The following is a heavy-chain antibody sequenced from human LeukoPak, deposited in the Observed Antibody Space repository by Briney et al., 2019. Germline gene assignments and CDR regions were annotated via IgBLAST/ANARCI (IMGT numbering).Heavy chain of an antibody. CDR3: ARVGYSSGWGNWFDP. CDR2: IYYSGST. V-gene: IGHV4-39*07. CDR1: GGSISSSSYY. Sequence: SETLSLTCTVSGGSISSSSYYWGWIRQPPGKGLEWIGSIYYSGSTYYNPSLKSRVTISVDTSKNQFSLKLSSVTAADTAVYSCARVGYSSGWGNWFDPWGQGTLVTVSS. D-gene: IGHD6-19*01. J-gene: IGHJ5*02.